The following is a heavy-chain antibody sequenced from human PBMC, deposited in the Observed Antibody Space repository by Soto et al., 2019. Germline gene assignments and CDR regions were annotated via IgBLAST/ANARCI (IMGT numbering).Heavy chain of an antibody. V-gene: IGHV4-59*01. CDR1: GGSISTFH. Sequence: SETLSLTCTVSGGSISTFHWSWIRQPPGKGLEWIGSIYYSGSTSYNPSLKSRVTISVDTSKNHFSLKLGSVTAADTAVYYCARSPYCSTTSCYIRGFDYWGQGTLVTVSS. CDR3: ARSPYCSTTSCYIRGFDY. D-gene: IGHD2-2*02. CDR2: IYYSGST. J-gene: IGHJ4*02.